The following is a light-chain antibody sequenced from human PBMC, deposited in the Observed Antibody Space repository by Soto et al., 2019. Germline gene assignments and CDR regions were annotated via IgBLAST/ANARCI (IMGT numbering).Light chain of an antibody. J-gene: IGKJ4*01. CDR2: DAS. CDR3: QQYGRSPLT. V-gene: IGKV3-20*01. CDR1: QSVRSNY. Sequence: EIVLTHSPGTLSLSPGERATLSCRASQSVRSNYLAWYQQKPGQAPRFLIYDASTRATDIPDRFSGSGSGTDFTLTISRLEPEDFAVYYCQQYGRSPLTVGGGTKVEIK.